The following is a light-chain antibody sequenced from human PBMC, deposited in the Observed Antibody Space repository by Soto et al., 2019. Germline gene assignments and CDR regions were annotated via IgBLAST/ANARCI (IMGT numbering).Light chain of an antibody. V-gene: IGLV2-18*02. CDR1: SSDVGSYNR. Sequence: QSALTQPPSVSGSPGQSVAISCTGTSSDVGSYNRVSWYQQPPGTAPKLMIFDVSNRPSGVPDRFSGSKSGNTASLTISGLQAEDEAYYYCGSYTTSSTYVFGTGTKLTVL. J-gene: IGLJ1*01. CDR3: GSYTTSSTYV. CDR2: DVS.